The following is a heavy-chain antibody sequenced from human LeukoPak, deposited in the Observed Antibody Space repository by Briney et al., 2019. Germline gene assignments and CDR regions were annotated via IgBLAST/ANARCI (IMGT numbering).Heavy chain of an antibody. D-gene: IGHD3-3*01. CDR1: GFTFSSYS. CDR2: ISSSSSYI. V-gene: IGHV3-21*01. J-gene: IGHJ6*03. Sequence: GGSLRLSCAASGFTFSSYSMNWVRQAPGKGLEWVSSISSSSSYIYYADSVKGRFTISRDNAKNSLYLQMNSLRAEDTAVYYCARGTFGADWVAHYYYYMDVWGKGTTVTVS. CDR3: ARGTFGADWVAHYYYYMDV.